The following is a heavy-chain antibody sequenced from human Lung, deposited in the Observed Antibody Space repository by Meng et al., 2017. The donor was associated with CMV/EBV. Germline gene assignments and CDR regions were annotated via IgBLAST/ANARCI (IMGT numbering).Heavy chain of an antibody. V-gene: IGHV1-18*01. CDR3: ARVLPEAGTSDY. Sequence: ASXXVSXKPSGYTFTSFGIIWVRQAPGQGLEWVGCISTSNCDTNYAQKLQGRVTLTTDTSTSTAYMEMRNLGSDDTALYYCARVLPEAGTSDYWGQGTLVTVSS. J-gene: IGHJ4*02. CDR2: ISTSNCDT. CDR1: GYTFTSFG. D-gene: IGHD6-19*01.